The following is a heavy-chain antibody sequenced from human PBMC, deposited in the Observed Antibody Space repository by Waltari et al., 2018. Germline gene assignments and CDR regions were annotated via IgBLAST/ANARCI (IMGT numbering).Heavy chain of an antibody. CDR1: GFTFGNYA. D-gene: IGHD3-3*01. CDR3: AKDSSPFLEHRVYYYYYMDV. J-gene: IGHJ6*03. Sequence: EVQLLESGGGLVQPGGSLRLSCAASGFTFGNYAMCLVRQDPGGGLEWVSVFYSGGTTYYADSVKGRFTISRDNSKNTLYLQMNSLRAEDTAVYYCAKDSSPFLEHRVYYYYYMDVWGKGTTVTVSS. CDR2: FYSGGTT. V-gene: IGHV3-23*03.